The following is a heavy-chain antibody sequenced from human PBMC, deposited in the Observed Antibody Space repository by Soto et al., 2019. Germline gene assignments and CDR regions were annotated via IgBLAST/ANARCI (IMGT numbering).Heavy chain of an antibody. J-gene: IGHJ5*02. D-gene: IGHD1-1*01. CDR1: GGSFSGYY. CDR2: ISYGGTA. V-gene: IGHV4-34*01. CDR3: ARSLYKALNWFDP. Sequence: SEPLSLTCAVYGGSFSGYYWGWIRQPPGKGLEWIGTISYGGTAYYNPSLKSRVTMSIDTSKNQFSLDLTSLTAADTAVYYCARSLYKALNWFDPWGQGALVTVSS.